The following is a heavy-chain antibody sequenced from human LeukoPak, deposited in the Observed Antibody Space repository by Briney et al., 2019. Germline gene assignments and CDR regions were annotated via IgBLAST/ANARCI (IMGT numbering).Heavy chain of an antibody. V-gene: IGHV3-30-3*01. CDR1: GFTFNDAW. CDR3: ARGDGYNSQDFGY. CDR2: ISYDGSNK. D-gene: IGHD5-24*01. Sequence: TGGSLRPSCAASGFTFNDAWMSWVRQAPGKGLEWVAVISYDGSNKYYADSVKGRFTISRDNSKNTLYLQMNSLRAEDTAVYYCARGDGYNSQDFGYWGQGTLVTVSS. J-gene: IGHJ4*02.